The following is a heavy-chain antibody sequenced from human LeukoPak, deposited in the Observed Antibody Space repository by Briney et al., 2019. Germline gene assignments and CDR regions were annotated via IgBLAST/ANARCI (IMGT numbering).Heavy chain of an antibody. CDR2: IWYDGSNK. Sequence: PGGSLRLSCVASGFTFSSYGMHWVRQAPGKGREGVAVIWYDGSNKYYADSVKGRFTRSRDNSKNTLDLQMNSLRAEDTAVYYCAREPPNYGDSAWYFDLWGRGTLVTVSS. CDR3: AREPPNYGDSAWYFDL. J-gene: IGHJ2*01. V-gene: IGHV3-33*01. CDR1: GFTFSSYG. D-gene: IGHD4-17*01.